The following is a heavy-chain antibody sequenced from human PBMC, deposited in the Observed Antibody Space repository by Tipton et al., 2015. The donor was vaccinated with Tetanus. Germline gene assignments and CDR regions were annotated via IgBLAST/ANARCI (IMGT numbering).Heavy chain of an antibody. CDR1: GYRPTNYG. D-gene: IGHD1-14*01. CDR3: ARDADMWATRKAFDI. V-gene: IGHV1-18*01. CDR2: ISGYSGHT. J-gene: IGHJ3*02. Sequence: QGQLVQSGGEVKQPGASVTVSCKASGYRPTNYGISWVRQAPGQGLEWLGWISGYSGHTNYAQQVQGRVTMTTDTSTSTAYLELRSLRSDDTALYFCARDADMWATRKAFDIWGQGTMVTVSS.